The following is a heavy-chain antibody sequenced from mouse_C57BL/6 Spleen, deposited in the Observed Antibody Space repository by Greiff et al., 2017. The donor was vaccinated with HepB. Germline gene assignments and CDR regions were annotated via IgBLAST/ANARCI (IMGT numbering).Heavy chain of an antibody. J-gene: IGHJ4*01. CDR3: AREDYYYGSSYGDAMDY. CDR2: INPYNGGT. V-gene: IGHV1-19*01. Sequence: VQLKQSGPVLVKPGASVKMSCKASGYTFTDYYMNWVKQSHGKSLEWIGVINPYNGGTSYNQKFKGKATLTVDKSSSTAYMGLKSLTSEDSAVYYCAREDYYYGSSYGDAMDYWGQGTSVTVSS. CDR1: GYTFTDYY. D-gene: IGHD1-1*01.